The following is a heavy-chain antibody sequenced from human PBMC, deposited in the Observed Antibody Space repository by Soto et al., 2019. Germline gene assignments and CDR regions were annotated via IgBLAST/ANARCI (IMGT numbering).Heavy chain of an antibody. Sequence: GGSLELSCAASGFTFSSYAMSWVRQAPGKGLEWVANIKQDGSEKYYVDSVKGRFTISRDNAKNSLYLQMNSLRAEDTAVYYCAREGGIRITIFGVVLPADNWFDPWGQGTLVTVSS. J-gene: IGHJ5*02. CDR2: IKQDGSEK. D-gene: IGHD3-3*01. CDR1: GFTFSSYA. CDR3: AREGGIRITIFGVVLPADNWFDP. V-gene: IGHV3-7*01.